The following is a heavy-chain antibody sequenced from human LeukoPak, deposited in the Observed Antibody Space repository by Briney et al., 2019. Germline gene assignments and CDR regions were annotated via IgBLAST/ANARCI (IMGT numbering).Heavy chain of an antibody. V-gene: IGHV3-30*02. D-gene: IGHD3-10*01. CDR1: RFTFSSYG. Sequence: PGGSLRLSCAASRFTFSSYGMHWVRQAPGKGLEWVAFIWYDGSNKYYADSVKGRFTIARDNSRNTLYLQMNSLRAEDTAVYYCAKDAGRELWFGELDWFDPWGQGTLVTVSS. J-gene: IGHJ5*02. CDR2: IWYDGSNK. CDR3: AKDAGRELWFGELDWFDP.